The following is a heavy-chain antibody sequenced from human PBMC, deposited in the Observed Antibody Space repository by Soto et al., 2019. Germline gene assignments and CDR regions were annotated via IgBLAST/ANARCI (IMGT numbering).Heavy chain of an antibody. Sequence: ETLSLTCTVSGGSISSYYWSWIRQPPGKGLEWIGYIYYSGSTNYNPSLKSRVTISVDTSKNQFSLKLSSVTAADTAVYYCARDRKTYYYDSSGYSNAFDIWGQGTMVTVS. CDR1: GGSISSYY. CDR3: ARDRKTYYYDSSGYSNAFDI. J-gene: IGHJ3*02. CDR2: IYYSGST. V-gene: IGHV4-59*01. D-gene: IGHD3-22*01.